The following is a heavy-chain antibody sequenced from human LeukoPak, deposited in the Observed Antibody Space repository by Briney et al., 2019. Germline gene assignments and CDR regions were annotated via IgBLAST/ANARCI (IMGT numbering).Heavy chain of an antibody. CDR2: ISRKSGGA. D-gene: IGHD3-22*01. CDR1: GYTFTGYR. CDR3: ARANYDSSGYFGWGSDYYYYYMDV. V-gene: IGHV1-2*06. J-gene: IGHJ6*03. Sequence: GASVKVSCKASGYTFTGYRVHWVLQAPGQGLEGMGRISRKSGGANYAQKFYDRGTLTRDTALNTVYLEVSSLRSDDSAIDFCARANYDSSGYFGWGSDYYYYYMDVWGKGTTVTVSS.